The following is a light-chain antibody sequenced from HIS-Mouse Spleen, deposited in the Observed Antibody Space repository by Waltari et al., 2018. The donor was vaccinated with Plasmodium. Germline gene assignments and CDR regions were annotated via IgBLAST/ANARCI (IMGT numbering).Light chain of an antibody. V-gene: IGKV1-39*01. CDR3: QQSYSTWT. CDR2: AAS. J-gene: IGKJ1*01. CDR1: QSISNY. Sequence: DIQMTQSPSSLSASVGDRVTITCRASQSISNYLNWYQQKPGKAPKFLIYAASTLQSGVPSRFSGSGAGTDFNLTISSLQPEEFATYYCQQSYSTWTFGQGTKLEIK.